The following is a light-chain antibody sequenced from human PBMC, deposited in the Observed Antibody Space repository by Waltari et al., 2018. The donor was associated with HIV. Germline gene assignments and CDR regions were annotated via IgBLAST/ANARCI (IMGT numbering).Light chain of an antibody. CDR1: SSDVGGYNY. CDR3: GSYTISSTLV. Sequence: QSALTQPASVSGSPGQSITISCTGTSSDVGGYNYASWYQQHPGNAPKLMIYDVSNRPSGVSNRFSGSKSGNTASLTISGLQAEDEADYYCGSYTISSTLVFGGGTKLTVL. CDR2: DVS. V-gene: IGLV2-14*01. J-gene: IGLJ2*01.